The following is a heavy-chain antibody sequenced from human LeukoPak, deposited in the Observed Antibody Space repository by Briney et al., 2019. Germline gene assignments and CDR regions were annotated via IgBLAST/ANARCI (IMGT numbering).Heavy chain of an antibody. J-gene: IGHJ4*02. V-gene: IGHV3-21*01. CDR2: ISSSSSYI. Sequence: KPGGSLRLSCAASGFTFSSYSMNWVRQAPGEGLEWVSSISSSSSYIYYADSVKGRFTISRDNAKNSLYLQMNSLRAEDTAVYYCARDPGDDYVDYWGQGTLVTVSS. CDR3: ARDPGDDYVDY. CDR1: GFTFSSYS. D-gene: IGHD3-10*01.